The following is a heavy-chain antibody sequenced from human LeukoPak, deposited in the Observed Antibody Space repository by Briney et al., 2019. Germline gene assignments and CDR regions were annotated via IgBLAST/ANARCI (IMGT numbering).Heavy chain of an antibody. V-gene: IGHV4-59*01. CDR1: GGFISSYF. CDR3: ASHGYSDSLPWFFDL. CDR2: TYDSGNT. D-gene: IGHD4-11*01. J-gene: IGHJ2*01. Sequence: SETLSLTCSVSGGFISSYFWNWIRQPPGKGLEWIVYTYDSGNTYYNPSLRGRVTISVDRSKNQFSLKLRSVTAADTAVYYCASHGYSDSLPWFFDLWGRGTLVTVSS.